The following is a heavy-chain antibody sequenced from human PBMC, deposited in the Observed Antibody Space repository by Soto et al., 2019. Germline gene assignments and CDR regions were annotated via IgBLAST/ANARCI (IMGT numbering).Heavy chain of an antibody. Sequence: SETLSLTCAVYGGSFSGYYWSWIRRPPGKGLEWIGEINHSGSTNYNPSLKSRVTISVDTSKNQFSLKLSSVTAADTAVYYCARGSAIAAAGTFPFDYWGQGTLVTVSS. D-gene: IGHD6-13*01. J-gene: IGHJ4*02. V-gene: IGHV4-34*01. CDR3: ARGSAIAAAGTFPFDY. CDR1: GGSFSGYY. CDR2: INHSGST.